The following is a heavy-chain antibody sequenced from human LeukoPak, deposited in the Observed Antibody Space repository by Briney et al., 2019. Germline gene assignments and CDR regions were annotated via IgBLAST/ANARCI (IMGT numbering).Heavy chain of an antibody. V-gene: IGHV3-74*01. J-gene: IGHJ4*02. CDR2: INSDGSST. Sequence: GGSLRLSCAASGFTFSSYWMHWVRQAPGKGLVCVSRINSDGSSTSYADSVKGRFTISRDNAKNTLYLQMNSLRAEDTAVYYCASALSWYGSPYDYWGQGTLVTVSS. D-gene: IGHD3-10*01. CDR1: GFTFSSYW. CDR3: ASALSWYGSPYDY.